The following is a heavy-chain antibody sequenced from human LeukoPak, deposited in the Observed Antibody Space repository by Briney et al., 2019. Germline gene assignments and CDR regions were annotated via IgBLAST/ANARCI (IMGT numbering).Heavy chain of an antibody. V-gene: IGHV3-30*18. Sequence: PGGSLRLSCAASGFRFSSYGMHWVRQAPGKGLEWVAVISDDGIKIYYGDSVKGRFTISRDNSKNTLYLQMNSLRAEDTAVYYCAKDQTDYYYMDVWGKGTTVTVSS. CDR2: ISDDGIKI. CDR3: AKDQTDYYYMDV. J-gene: IGHJ6*03. CDR1: GFRFSSYG.